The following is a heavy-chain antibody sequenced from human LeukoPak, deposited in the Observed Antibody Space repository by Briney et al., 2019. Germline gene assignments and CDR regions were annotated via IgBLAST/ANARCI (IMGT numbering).Heavy chain of an antibody. CDR2: IYYSGST. J-gene: IGHJ4*02. Sequence: PSQTLSLTCTVSGGSISSGDDYWSWIRQPPGKGLEWIGYIYYSGSTYYNPSLKSRVTISVDTSKNQFSLKLSSVTAADTAVYYCARGVRFLEYFDYWGQGTLVTVSS. CDR1: GGSISSGDDY. CDR3: ARGVRFLEYFDY. D-gene: IGHD3-3*01. V-gene: IGHV4-30-4*01.